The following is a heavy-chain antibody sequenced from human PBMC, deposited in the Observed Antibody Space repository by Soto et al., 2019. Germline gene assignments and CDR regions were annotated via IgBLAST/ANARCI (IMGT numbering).Heavy chain of an antibody. J-gene: IGHJ4*02. D-gene: IGHD3-22*01. CDR1: VFPFSSYS. CDR2: ISSSSSTI. V-gene: IGHV3-48*01. Sequence: PGGSLRLSCAASVFPFSSYSMNWVRQAPGKGLEWVSYISSSSSTIYYADSVKGRFTISRDNAKNSLYLQMNSLRAEDTAVYYCARDNYDSSGYYKSFDYWGQGTLVTVSS. CDR3: ARDNYDSSGYYKSFDY.